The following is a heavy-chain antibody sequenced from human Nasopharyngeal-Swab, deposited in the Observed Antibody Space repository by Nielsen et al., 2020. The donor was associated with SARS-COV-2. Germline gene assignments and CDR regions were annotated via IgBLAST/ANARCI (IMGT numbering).Heavy chain of an antibody. D-gene: IGHD3-10*01. Sequence: SVKVSCKASGYTFTSYDINWVRQATGQGLEWMGGIVPALGLPNYAQNFRGRVTISADRSTTTSYLELSSLRSEDTAIYYCAREGEYGSYDAPDYWGQGTLVTVSS. V-gene: IGHV1-69*10. J-gene: IGHJ4*02. CDR1: GYTFTSYD. CDR3: AREGEYGSYDAPDY. CDR2: IVPALGLP.